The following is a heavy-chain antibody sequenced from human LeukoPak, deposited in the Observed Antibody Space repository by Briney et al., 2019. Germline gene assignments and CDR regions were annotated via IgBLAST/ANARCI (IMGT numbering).Heavy chain of an antibody. V-gene: IGHV1-46*01. J-gene: IGHJ4*02. CDR2: INPSGGST. D-gene: IGHD3-22*01. Sequence: ASVKVSCKASGGTFSSYAISWVRQAPGQGLEWMGIINPSGGSTSYAQKFQGRVTMTRDTSTSTVYMELSSLRSEDTAVYYCARGSYDSSGYQHFDYWGQGTLVTVSS. CDR3: ARGSYDSSGYQHFDY. CDR1: GGTFSSYA.